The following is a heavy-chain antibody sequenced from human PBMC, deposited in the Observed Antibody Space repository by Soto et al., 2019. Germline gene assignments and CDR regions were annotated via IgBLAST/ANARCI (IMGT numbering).Heavy chain of an antibody. J-gene: IGHJ4*02. Sequence: QVQLVQSGAEVKKPGSSVKVSCKASGGTFSSYTISWVRQAPGQGREWMGRIIPILGIANYAQKFQGRVXIXXDKSPRTAYMELSSLRSEDTAVYYCARVGDGHFDYWGQGTLVTVSS. CDR1: GGTFSSYT. V-gene: IGHV1-69*02. CDR3: ARVGDGHFDY. D-gene: IGHD2-21*01. CDR2: IIPILGIA.